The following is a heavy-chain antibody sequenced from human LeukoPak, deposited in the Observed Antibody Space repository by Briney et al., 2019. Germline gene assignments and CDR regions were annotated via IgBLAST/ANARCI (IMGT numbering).Heavy chain of an antibody. Sequence: GGSLRLSCAASGFTFSTYDMSWVRQAPGKGLEWISAISGSSGSTHFADSVKGRFTISRDNSKNTLYLQMNSLRAEDTAVYYCAKGRRAAFDIWGQGTMVTVSS. CDR2: ISGSSGST. CDR3: AKGRRAAFDI. CDR1: GFTFSTYD. J-gene: IGHJ3*02. V-gene: IGHV3-23*01.